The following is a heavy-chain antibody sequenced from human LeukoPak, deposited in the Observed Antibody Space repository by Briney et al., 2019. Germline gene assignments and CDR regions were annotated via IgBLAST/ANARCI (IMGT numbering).Heavy chain of an antibody. D-gene: IGHD1-1*01. CDR3: AKVGGNERRSPIDY. J-gene: IGHJ4*02. Sequence: PGGSLRLSCAASGFTFSSYAMSWVRQAPGKGLEWVSAISGSGGSTYYTDSVKGRFTISRDNSKNTLYLQMNSLRAEDTAIYYCAKVGGNERRSPIDYWGQGTLVTVSS. CDR1: GFTFSSYA. V-gene: IGHV3-23*01. CDR2: ISGSGGST.